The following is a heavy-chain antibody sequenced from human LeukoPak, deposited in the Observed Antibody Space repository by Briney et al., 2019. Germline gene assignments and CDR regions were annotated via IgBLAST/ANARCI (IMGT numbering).Heavy chain of an antibody. D-gene: IGHD5-18*01. CDR2: INPNSGGT. J-gene: IGHJ5*02. Sequence: EASVKVSCKASGYTFTGYYMHWVRQAPGQGLEWMGWINPNSGGTNYAQKFQGRVTMTRDTSISTAYMELSRLRSDDTAVYYCARGIRGYSYGNWFDPWGQGTLVTVSS. V-gene: IGHV1-2*02. CDR3: ARGIRGYSYGNWFDP. CDR1: GYTFTGYY.